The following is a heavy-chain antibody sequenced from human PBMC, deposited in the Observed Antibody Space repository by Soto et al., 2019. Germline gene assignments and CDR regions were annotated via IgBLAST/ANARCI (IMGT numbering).Heavy chain of an antibody. D-gene: IGHD6-6*01. CDR1: GGSISSYY. CDR3: ARSKAARMVYYYMDV. V-gene: IGHV4-59*08. Sequence: SETLSLTCTVSGGSISSYYWSWIRQPPGKGLEWIGYIYYSGSTNYNPSLKSRVTISVDTSKNQFSLKLSSVTAADTAVYYCARSKAARMVYYYMDVWSKGTTVTVS. J-gene: IGHJ6*03. CDR2: IYYSGST.